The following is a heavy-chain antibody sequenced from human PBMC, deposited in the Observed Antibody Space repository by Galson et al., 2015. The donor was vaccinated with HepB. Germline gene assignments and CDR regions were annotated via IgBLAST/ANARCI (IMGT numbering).Heavy chain of an antibody. V-gene: IGHV1-69*13. CDR1: GGTFSSYA. Sequence: SVKVSCKASGGTFSSYAISWVRQAPGQGLEWMGGIIPIFGAANYAQKFQGRVTITADDSTTTAYMELSSLRSEDTAVYYCARDSPDIVVVGSDYYMAVWDKGTSVTVSS. D-gene: IGHD2-2*01. J-gene: IGHJ6*03. CDR3: ARDSPDIVVVGSDYYMAV. CDR2: IIPIFGAA.